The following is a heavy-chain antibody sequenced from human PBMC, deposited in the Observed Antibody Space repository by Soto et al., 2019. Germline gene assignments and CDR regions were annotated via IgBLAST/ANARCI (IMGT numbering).Heavy chain of an antibody. D-gene: IGHD2-15*01. CDR1: GFTFSSYS. CDR2: ISSSSSYI. V-gene: IGHV3-21*01. Sequence: EVQLVESGGGLVKPGGSLRLSCAASGFTFSSYSMNWVRQAPGKGLEWVSSISSSSSYIYYADSVKGRFTISRDNAKNSLYLQMNSLRAEDTAVYYCARGGDGVVVVAATLRKNYMDVGGKGTTVTVSS. CDR3: ARGGDGVVVVAATLRKNYMDV. J-gene: IGHJ6*03.